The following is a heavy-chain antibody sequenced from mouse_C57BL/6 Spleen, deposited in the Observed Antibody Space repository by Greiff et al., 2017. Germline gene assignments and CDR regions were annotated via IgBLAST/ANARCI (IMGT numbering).Heavy chain of an antibody. J-gene: IGHJ4*01. Sequence: QVQLQQPGAELVRPGTSVKLSCKASGYTFTSYWMHWVKQRPGQGLEWIGVIDPSDSYTNYNQKFKGKATLTVDTSSSTAYMQLSSLTSEDSAVYYCAWAPSTTVVELAMDYWGQGTSVTVSS. CDR3: AWAPSTTVVELAMDY. D-gene: IGHD1-1*01. CDR1: GYTFTSYW. CDR2: IDPSDSYT. V-gene: IGHV1-59*01.